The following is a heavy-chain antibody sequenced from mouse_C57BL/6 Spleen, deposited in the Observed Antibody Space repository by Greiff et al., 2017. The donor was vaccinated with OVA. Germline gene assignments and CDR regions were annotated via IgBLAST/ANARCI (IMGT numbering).Heavy chain of an antibody. V-gene: IGHV5-16*01. CDR3: ARVVARRYFDV. CDR1: GFTFSDYY. J-gene: IGHJ1*03. CDR2: INYDGSST. D-gene: IGHD1-1*01. Sequence: EVKLVESEGGLVQPGSSMKLSCTASGFTFSDYYMAWVRQVPEKGLEWVANINYDGSSTYYLDSLKSRFIISRDNAKNILYLQMSSLKSEDTATYYCARVVARRYFDVWGTGTTVTVSS.